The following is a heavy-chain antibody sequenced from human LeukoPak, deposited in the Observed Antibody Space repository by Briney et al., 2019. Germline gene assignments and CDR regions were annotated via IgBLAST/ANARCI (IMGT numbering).Heavy chain of an antibody. CDR1: GVTLTELS. V-gene: IGHV1-24*01. CDR3: ATDQRYNNNRQNDY. Sequence: GASVKVSCKVSGVTLTELSMHWVRQAPGKGLEWMGGFDPEDGESIYAQKFQGRVTMTEDTSTDTAYMELSSLRSEDTAVYYCATDQRYNNNRQNDYWGQGTLVTVSS. D-gene: IGHD1-1*01. J-gene: IGHJ4*02. CDR2: FDPEDGES.